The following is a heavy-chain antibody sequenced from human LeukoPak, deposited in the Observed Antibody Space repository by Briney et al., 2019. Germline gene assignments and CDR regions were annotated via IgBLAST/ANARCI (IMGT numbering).Heavy chain of an antibody. J-gene: IGHJ4*02. Sequence: SETLSLTCTVSGGSISSYYWSWVRQPPGKGLEWIGYVSYSGSTDYNPSLKSRVIISIDTSKNQFSLRLSSVTAADTAVYYCARIPTSGIAAAVWGQGTLVTVSS. CDR2: VSYSGST. D-gene: IGHD6-13*01. V-gene: IGHV4-59*01. CDR3: ARIPTSGIAAAV. CDR1: GGSISSYY.